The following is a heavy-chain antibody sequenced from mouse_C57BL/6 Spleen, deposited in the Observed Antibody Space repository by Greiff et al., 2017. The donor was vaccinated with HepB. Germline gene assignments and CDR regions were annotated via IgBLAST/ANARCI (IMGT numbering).Heavy chain of an antibody. CDR2: IDPENGDT. V-gene: IGHV14-4*01. CDR1: GFNIKDDY. D-gene: IGHD1-1*01. Sequence: EVQLQESGAELVRPGASVKLSCTASGFNIKDDYMHWVKQRPEQGLEWIGWIDPENGDTEYASKFQGKATITADTSSNTAYLQLSSLTSEDTAVYYCTTRGPDYYGSSYAYWGQGTTLTVSS. CDR3: TTRGPDYYGSSYAY. J-gene: IGHJ2*01.